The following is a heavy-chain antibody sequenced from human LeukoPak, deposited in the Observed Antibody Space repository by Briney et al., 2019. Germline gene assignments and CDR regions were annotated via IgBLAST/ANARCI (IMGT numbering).Heavy chain of an antibody. CDR1: GGSFSGYY. CDR2: INHSGST. CDR3: ARLVDIVATSPYFDY. Sequence: SETLSLTCAVYGGSFSGYYWSWIRQPPGKGLEWIGEINHSGSTNYNPSLKSRVTISVDTSKNQFSLKLSSVTAADTAVYYCARLVDIVATSPYFDYWGQGTLVTVSS. J-gene: IGHJ4*02. D-gene: IGHD5-12*01. V-gene: IGHV4-34*01.